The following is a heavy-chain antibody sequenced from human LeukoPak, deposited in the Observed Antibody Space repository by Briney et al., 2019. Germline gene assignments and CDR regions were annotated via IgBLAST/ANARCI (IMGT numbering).Heavy chain of an antibody. D-gene: IGHD5-18*01. J-gene: IGHJ4*02. V-gene: IGHV6-1*01. CDR2: TYYWSEWHD. CDR1: GDSVSSYSVA. Sequence: RSQTLSLTCAISGDSVSSYSVAWNWIRQSPSRALECLGRTYYWSEWHDDYAVSVKSRIILSPGTSKNQFSLQLKSVTPEDTGVYYCSRDLAGFGGYSYGMVDYWGQRTLVTVSS. CDR3: SRDLAGFGGYSYGMVDY.